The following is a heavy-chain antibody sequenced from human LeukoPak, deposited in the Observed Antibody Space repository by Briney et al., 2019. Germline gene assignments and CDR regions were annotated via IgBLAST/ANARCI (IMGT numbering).Heavy chain of an antibody. J-gene: IGHJ4*02. CDR1: DGSISSYY. CDR3: ARGSSGYPYYFDY. D-gene: IGHD3-22*01. V-gene: IGHV4-34*01. Sequence: SETLSLTCTVSDGSISSYYWSWIRQPAGKGLEWIGEINHSGSTNYNPSLKSRVTISVDTSKNQFSLKLSSVTAADTAVYYCARGSSGYPYYFDYWGQGTLVTVSS. CDR2: INHSGST.